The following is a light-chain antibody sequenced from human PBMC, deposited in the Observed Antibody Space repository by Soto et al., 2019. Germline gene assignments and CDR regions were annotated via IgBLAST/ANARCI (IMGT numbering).Light chain of an antibody. V-gene: IGKV3-15*01. CDR2: GAS. Sequence: EIVMTQSPATLSVSPGERATLSCRASQSVSSNLAWYQQKPGQPPRLLIYGASTRATGIPARFSGSGSETEFTLTITSLQSEDFAVYYCQQYNYWPTFGQGTKVEIK. CDR3: QQYNYWPT. CDR1: QSVSSN. J-gene: IGKJ1*01.